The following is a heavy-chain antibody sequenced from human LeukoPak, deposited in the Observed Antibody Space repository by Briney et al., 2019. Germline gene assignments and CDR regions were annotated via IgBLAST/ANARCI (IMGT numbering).Heavy chain of an antibody. D-gene: IGHD2-8*01. Sequence: SETLSLTCTVSGGSISSYYWSWIRQPPGKGLEWIGYIYYSGSTNYNPSLKSRVTISVDTSKNQFSLKLSSVTAADTAVYYCARIFGVKSAIDIWGQGTMVTVSS. V-gene: IGHV4-59*01. CDR2: IYYSGST. CDR1: GGSISSYY. J-gene: IGHJ3*02. CDR3: ARIFGVKSAIDI.